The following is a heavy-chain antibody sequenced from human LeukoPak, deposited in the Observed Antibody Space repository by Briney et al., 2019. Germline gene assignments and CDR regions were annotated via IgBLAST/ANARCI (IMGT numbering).Heavy chain of an antibody. CDR3: AKELRPNDY. J-gene: IGHJ4*02. CDR2: IDISGSNA. CDR1: GFTFSSHA. D-gene: IGHD4-17*01. V-gene: IGHV3-23*01. Sequence: GGSLRLSCAASGFTFSSHALSWVRQAPGRGLEWVSSIDISGSNAYYADSVKGRFTISRDNSRNTLYLQMDSLRAEDSAIYYCAKELRPNDYWGQGTLVTVSS.